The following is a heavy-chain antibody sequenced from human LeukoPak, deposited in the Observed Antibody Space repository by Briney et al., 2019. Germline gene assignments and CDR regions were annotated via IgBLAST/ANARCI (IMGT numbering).Heavy chain of an antibody. CDR2: INHSGST. D-gene: IGHD1-26*01. CDR1: GESFSGYY. CDR3: ARAYSPVWNGSHSLFDP. V-gene: IGHV4-34*01. J-gene: IGHJ5*02. Sequence: SETLSLTCAVYGESFSGYYWTWIRQPPGKGLEWIGEINHSGSTSYNPSLKSRVTISEDTSKNQFSLKLNSVTAADTAIYYCARAYSPVWNGSHSLFDPWGQGTLVTVSS.